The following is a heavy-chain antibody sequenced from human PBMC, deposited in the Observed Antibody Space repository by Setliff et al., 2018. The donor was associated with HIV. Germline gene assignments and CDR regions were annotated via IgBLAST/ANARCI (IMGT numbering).Heavy chain of an antibody. Sequence: PSETLSLTCAVSGYSISSGYYWSWIRQSPGKAFEWIGYIYSTGSTNYNPSLQSRVTISMVASRNQFSLKATSVTAADTAVYYCAKGAGFYGDYTFDHWGQGRQVTVSS. D-gene: IGHD4-17*01. V-gene: IGHV4-61*01. CDR1: GYSISSGYY. CDR2: IYSTGST. CDR3: AKGAGFYGDYTFDH. J-gene: IGHJ4*02.